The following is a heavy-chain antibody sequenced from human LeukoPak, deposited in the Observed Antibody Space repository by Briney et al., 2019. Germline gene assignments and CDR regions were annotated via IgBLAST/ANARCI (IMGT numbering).Heavy chain of an antibody. V-gene: IGHV4-39*07. CDR1: GGSISSSSYY. Sequence: SETLSLTCTVSGGSISSSSYYWGWIRQPPGKGLEWIGSIYYSGSTYYNPSLKSRVTISVDTSKNQFSLKLSSVTAADTAVYYCARVGYSSGWEYYYYYMDVWGKGTTVTVSS. CDR2: IYYSGST. D-gene: IGHD6-19*01. J-gene: IGHJ6*03. CDR3: ARVGYSSGWEYYYYYMDV.